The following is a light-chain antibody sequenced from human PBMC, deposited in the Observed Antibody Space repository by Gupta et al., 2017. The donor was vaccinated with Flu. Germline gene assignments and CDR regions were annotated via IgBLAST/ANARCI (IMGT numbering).Light chain of an antibody. J-gene: IGKJ3*01. CDR1: SS. CDR2: KAS. V-gene: IGKV1-5*03. CDR3: QQFYSYPVT. Sequence: SSLAWYQQKAGKAPKVLIYKASSLESGVPSRFSGSGSGTEFTLTISSLQPDDFATYYCQQFYSYPVTFGPGTKVNIK.